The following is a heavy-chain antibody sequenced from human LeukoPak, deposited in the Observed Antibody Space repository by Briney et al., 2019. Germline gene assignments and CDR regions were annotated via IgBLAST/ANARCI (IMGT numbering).Heavy chain of an antibody. D-gene: IGHD3-3*02. Sequence: GGSLRLSSAASGFTFSSYGIHWVRQAPGKGLECVSFIRYDGNNKYYADSVKGRFTISRDNYKNTLELKMNSLRAEDTAVYYCAKRLSIGHFFDYGGQGTLVTVSS. CDR3: AKRLSIGHFFDY. J-gene: IGHJ4*02. CDR2: IRYDGNNK. CDR1: GFTFSSYG. V-gene: IGHV3-30*02.